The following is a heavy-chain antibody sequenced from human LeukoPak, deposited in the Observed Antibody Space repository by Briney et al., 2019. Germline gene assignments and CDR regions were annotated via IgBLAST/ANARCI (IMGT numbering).Heavy chain of an antibody. Sequence: SQTLSLTCAISGDSVSSNSAAWNWIRQSPSRGLEWLGRTYYRSKWYNDYAVSVKSRITINPDTSKNQFSLQLNSVTPEDTAVYYCARAAGYSSGWYYYYYYMDVWGKGTTVTVSS. CDR3: ARAAGYSSGWYYYYYYMDV. D-gene: IGHD6-19*01. CDR2: TYYRSKWYN. J-gene: IGHJ6*03. V-gene: IGHV6-1*01. CDR1: GDSVSSNSAA.